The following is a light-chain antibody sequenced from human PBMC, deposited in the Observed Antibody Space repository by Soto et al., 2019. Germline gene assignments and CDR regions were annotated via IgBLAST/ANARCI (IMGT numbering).Light chain of an antibody. V-gene: IGKV3-15*01. CDR2: GAS. CDR1: QSVSSK. CDR3: QHYNDWPPTWT. Sequence: EIVMTQSPATLSVSPGERATLSCRASQSVSSKLAWYQQKPGQAPRVLIYGASTRATGIPARFSGSGSGTEFTLTISGLQSEDFAIYYCQHYNDWPPTWTFGQGTRVEIK. J-gene: IGKJ1*01.